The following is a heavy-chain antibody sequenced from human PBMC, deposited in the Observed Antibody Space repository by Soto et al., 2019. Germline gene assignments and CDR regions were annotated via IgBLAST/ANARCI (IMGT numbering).Heavy chain of an antibody. CDR3: ARVSTQWLVVSSYFDY. CDR1: GDSVSSNSAA. D-gene: IGHD6-19*01. V-gene: IGHV6-1*01. J-gene: IGHJ4*02. Sequence: QVQLQQSGPGLVKPSQTLSLTCAISGDSVSSNSAAWNWIRQSPSRGLEWLGRTYYRSKWYNDYAVSVKSRITINPDTSKNQFSLQLISVTPEDTAVYYCARVSTQWLVVSSYFDYWGQGTLVTVSS. CDR2: TYYRSKWYN.